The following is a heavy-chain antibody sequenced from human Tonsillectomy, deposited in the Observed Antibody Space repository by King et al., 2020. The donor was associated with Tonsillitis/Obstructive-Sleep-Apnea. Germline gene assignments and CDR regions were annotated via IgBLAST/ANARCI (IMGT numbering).Heavy chain of an antibody. Sequence: VQLVESGGGLVQPGGSLRLSCAASGFIFSSYWMSWVRQAPGKGLEWVANIKQDGSEQYYVDSVKGRFTISRDNAKNSLYLQMNSLRAEDTAVYYCARGPSDSSGYYYVFWGQGPLVTVSS. CDR1: GFIFSSYW. D-gene: IGHD3-22*01. J-gene: IGHJ4*02. V-gene: IGHV3-7*03. CDR3: ARGPSDSSGYYYVF. CDR2: IKQDGSEQ.